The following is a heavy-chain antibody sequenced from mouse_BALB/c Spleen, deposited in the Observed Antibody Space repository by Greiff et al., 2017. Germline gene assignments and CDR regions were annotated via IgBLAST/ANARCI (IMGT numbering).Heavy chain of an antibody. Sequence: VKLQESGPGLVAPSQSLSITCTVSGFSLTSYDISWIRQPPGKGLEWLGVIWTGGGTNYNSAFMSRLSISKDNSKSQVFLKMNSLQTDDTAIYYCVREGLRYYAMDYWGQGTSVTVSS. CDR2: IWTGGGT. V-gene: IGHV2-9-2*01. CDR1: GFSLTSYD. D-gene: IGHD1-1*01. CDR3: VREGLRYYAMDY. J-gene: IGHJ4*01.